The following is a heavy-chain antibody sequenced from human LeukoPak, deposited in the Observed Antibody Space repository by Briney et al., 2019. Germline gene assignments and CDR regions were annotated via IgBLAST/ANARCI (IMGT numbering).Heavy chain of an antibody. Sequence: GGSLRLSCAASGFTFSSYSMNWVRQAPGKGLEWVSSISSSSSYIYYADSVKGRFTISRDNAKNSLYLQMNSQRAEDTAVYYCARAGTTVTTMDYWGQGTLVTVSS. CDR2: ISSSSSYI. CDR3: ARAGTTVTTMDY. D-gene: IGHD4-17*01. V-gene: IGHV3-21*01. J-gene: IGHJ4*02. CDR1: GFTFSSYS.